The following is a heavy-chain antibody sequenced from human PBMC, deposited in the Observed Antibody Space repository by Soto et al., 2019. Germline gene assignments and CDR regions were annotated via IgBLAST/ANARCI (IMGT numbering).Heavy chain of an antibody. Sequence: PGGALRLSGAASGCTYTGYSSNWVRQETGKGLEGVSYIRGTTHYADSVKGRFTISRDNARSSLYLQMNSLRADDTAVYYCARDDSFAFDIWGQGTMVTVSS. J-gene: IGHJ3*02. CDR3: ARDDSFAFDI. V-gene: IGHV3-48*01. CDR2: IRGTT. D-gene: IGHD2-21*01. CDR1: GCTYTGYS.